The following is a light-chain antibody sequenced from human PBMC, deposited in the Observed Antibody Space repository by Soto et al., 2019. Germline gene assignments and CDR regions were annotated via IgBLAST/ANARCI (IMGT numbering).Light chain of an antibody. V-gene: IGLV2-14*01. CDR3: SSYRSSNTPYV. CDR2: EVS. J-gene: IGLJ1*01. Sequence: QSVLTQPPSASGTPGQRVTITCSGSRSNIGDNHVYWYQQLPGTAPKLMIYEVSNRPSGVSNRFSGSKSGNTASLTISGLQAEDEADYYCSSYRSSNTPYVFGTGTKLTVL. CDR1: RSNIGDNH.